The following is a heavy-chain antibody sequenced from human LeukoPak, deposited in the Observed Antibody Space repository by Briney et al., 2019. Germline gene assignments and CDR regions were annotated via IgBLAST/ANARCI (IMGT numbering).Heavy chain of an antibody. CDR3: ARGRGSSFSFDY. V-gene: IGHV3-48*03. Sequence: PGGSLRLSCAASGFTFSSYEMNWVRQAPGKGLEWVSYISSSGSTIYYADSVKGRFTISRDNAKNSLYLQMNSLRAEDTAVYYCARGRGSSFSFDYWGQGTLVTVSS. CDR1: GFTFSSYE. D-gene: IGHD6-13*01. J-gene: IGHJ4*02. CDR2: ISSSGSTI.